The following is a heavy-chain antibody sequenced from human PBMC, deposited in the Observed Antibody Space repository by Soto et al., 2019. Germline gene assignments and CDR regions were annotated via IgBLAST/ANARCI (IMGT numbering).Heavy chain of an antibody. CDR3: GKAHSGYVWGRYYFYY. CDR1: GFTFSSYA. CDR2: ISGSGGST. J-gene: IGHJ4*02. Sequence: EVQLLESGGGLVQPGGSLRLSCAASGFTFSSYAMSWVRQAPGKGLVWVSGISGSGGSTYYADSVKGRFTISRDNSKNTLYLQMNSLRADDTAVYYCGKAHSGYVWGRYYFYYWGQGTLVTVSS. V-gene: IGHV3-23*01. D-gene: IGHD5-12*01.